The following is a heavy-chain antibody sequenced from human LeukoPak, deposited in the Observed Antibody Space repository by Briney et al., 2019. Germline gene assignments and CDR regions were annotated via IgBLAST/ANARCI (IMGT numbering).Heavy chain of an antibody. CDR3: ASIDPYYDSSGYPAGAFDI. CDR1: GGTFSSYA. J-gene: IGHJ3*02. V-gene: IGHV1-69*05. D-gene: IGHD3-22*01. CDR2: IIPIFGTA. Sequence: GASVKVSCKASGGTFSSYAISWVRQAPGQGLEWMGGIIPIFGTANYAQKFQGRVTITTDESTSTAYMELSSLRSEDTAVYYCASIDPYYDSSGYPAGAFDIWGQGTMVTVSS.